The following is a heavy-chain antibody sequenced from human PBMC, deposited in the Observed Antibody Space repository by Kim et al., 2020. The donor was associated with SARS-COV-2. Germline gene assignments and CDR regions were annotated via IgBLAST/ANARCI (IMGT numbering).Heavy chain of an antibody. CDR2: IKSKTDVGTT. D-gene: IGHD3-22*01. Sequence: GGSLRLSCAASGFTFSNAWMSWVRQAPGKGLEWVGRIKSKTDVGTTDYAAPVKGRFTISRDDSENTLYLQMNSLKTEDTAVYYCTTGPRYDNSGYFAYWG. CDR1: GFTFSNAW. CDR3: TTGPRYDNSGYFAY. J-gene: IGHJ4*01. V-gene: IGHV3-15*01.